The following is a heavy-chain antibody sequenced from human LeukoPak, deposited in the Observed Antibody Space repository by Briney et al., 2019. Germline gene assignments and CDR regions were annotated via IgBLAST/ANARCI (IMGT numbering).Heavy chain of an antibody. CDR2: ISSDGTYT. J-gene: IGHJ4*02. V-gene: IGHV3-74*01. CDR3: ARGPGSSGAYYVSDF. CDR1: GFTFSSHL. D-gene: IGHD3-16*01. Sequence: PGGSLRLSCAASGFTFSSHLMHWVRQAPGKGLVWVSRISSDGTYTNYADSVRGRFTISRDNAKNTLYLQMNSLRAEDTAVYYCARGPGSSGAYYVSDFWGQGTLVTVSS.